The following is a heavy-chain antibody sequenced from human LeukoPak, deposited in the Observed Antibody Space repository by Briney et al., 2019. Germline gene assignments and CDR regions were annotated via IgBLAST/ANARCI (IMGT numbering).Heavy chain of an antibody. CDR3: ARDSGWWMFDY. J-gene: IGHJ4*02. CDR1: VYAFINHY. Sequence: ASVKVSCKAAVYAFINHYIHWVRQAPGQGLEWMGIINPSGGSTSYAQKFQGRVTMTRDTSTSTVYMELSSLRSEDTAVYYCARDSGWWMFDYWGQGTLVTVSS. D-gene: IGHD6-19*01. CDR2: INPSGGST. V-gene: IGHV1-46*01.